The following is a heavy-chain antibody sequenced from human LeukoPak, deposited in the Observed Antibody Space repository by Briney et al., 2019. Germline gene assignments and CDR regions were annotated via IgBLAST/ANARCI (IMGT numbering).Heavy chain of an antibody. CDR2: INHSGGT. CDR3: ARGDYGDYAFYS. J-gene: IGHJ3*02. CDR1: GGSLSGHY. D-gene: IGHD4-17*01. Sequence: SETLSLTCAVYGGSLSGHYWSWIRQPPGKGLEWMGEINHSGGTSYNPSLKSRVTISMDTSNNQFSLKLSSVTAADTAMNYCARGDYGDYAFYSWGQGTLVTVSS. V-gene: IGHV4-34*01.